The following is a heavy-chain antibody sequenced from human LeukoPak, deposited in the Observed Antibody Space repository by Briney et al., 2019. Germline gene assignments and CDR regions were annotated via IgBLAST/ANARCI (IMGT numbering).Heavy chain of an antibody. CDR2: IYYSGGT. D-gene: IGHD2-2*01. CDR1: GGSISSSNYY. V-gene: IGHV4-39*01. CDR3: ARRLTQYDCFDP. Sequence: SETLSLTCTVSGGSISSSNYYWGWISQPPGKGLEWIGSIYYSGGTYYNPSLKSRVTISVDTSKNQFSLKLSSVAPEDTAVYYCARRLTQYDCFDPWGQGILVTVSS. J-gene: IGHJ5*02.